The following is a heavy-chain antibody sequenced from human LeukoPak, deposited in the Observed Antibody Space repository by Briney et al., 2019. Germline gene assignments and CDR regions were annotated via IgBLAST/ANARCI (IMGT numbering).Heavy chain of an antibody. CDR3: AKDLTMIVVVLDAFDI. J-gene: IGHJ3*02. Sequence: GGSLRLSCAASGFTFSSYTMNWVRQAPGKGLEWVSSISTSSRYIYYGDSMKGRFTISRDNAKNSLYLQMNSLRAEDTAVYYCAKDLTMIVVVLDAFDIWGQGTMVTVSS. CDR1: GFTFSSYT. D-gene: IGHD3-22*01. V-gene: IGHV3-21*04. CDR2: ISTSSRYI.